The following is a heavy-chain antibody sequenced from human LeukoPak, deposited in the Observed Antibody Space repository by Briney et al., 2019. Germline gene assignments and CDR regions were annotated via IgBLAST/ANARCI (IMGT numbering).Heavy chain of an antibody. CDR1: GFTFSSYW. V-gene: IGHV3-7*01. CDR2: MKGDGSET. Sequence: GGSLRLSCAASGFTFSSYWMTWVRQAPGKGLEWVADMKGDGSETSYVDSVKGRFTISRDNAENSLYLQMNSLRAEDTALYYCAVWYVDYWGQGTLVTVSS. CDR3: AVWYVDY. J-gene: IGHJ4*02.